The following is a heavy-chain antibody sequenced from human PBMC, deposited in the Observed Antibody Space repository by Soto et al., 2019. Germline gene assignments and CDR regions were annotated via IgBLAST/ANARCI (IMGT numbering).Heavy chain of an antibody. Sequence: GASVKVSCKASGYTFTSYDINWVRQATGQRLKWMGWMNPNSGNTGYAQKFQGRVAITRDTSASTAYVELSSLRSEDTAVYYCARAFVGYWGGDCYYWFDPGGQETLVPVS. J-gene: IGHJ5*02. CDR1: GYTFTSYD. V-gene: IGHV1-8*01. D-gene: IGHD2-21*02. CDR3: ARAFVGYWGGDCYYWFDP. CDR2: MNPNSGNT.